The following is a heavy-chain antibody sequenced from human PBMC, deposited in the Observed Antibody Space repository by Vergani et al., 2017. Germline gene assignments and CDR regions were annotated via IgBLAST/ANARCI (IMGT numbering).Heavy chain of an antibody. V-gene: IGHV3-9*01. D-gene: IGHD2-15*01. CDR3: VRDLDCSPINCYHGFDP. J-gene: IGHJ5*02. CDR1: GFKFGDYA. CDR2: ISWDSGRT. Sequence: EVQLVESGGGMVQPGRFLRLSFGASGFKFGDYAMHWVRQAPGKGLEWVSGISWDSGRTDYADSVKGRFIISRDNAKKSLSLIMNSLRPEDTALYYCVRDLDCSPINCYHGFDPWGQGTLVTVSS.